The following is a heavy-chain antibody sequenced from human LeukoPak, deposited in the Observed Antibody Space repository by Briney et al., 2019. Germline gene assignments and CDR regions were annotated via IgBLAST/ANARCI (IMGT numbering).Heavy chain of an antibody. CDR1: GFTFSNNY. D-gene: IGHD3-16*01. Sequence: GGSLRLSCAASGFTFSNNYMHWVRQAPGKGLVWVSRINTDGSSTNYADSVKGRFTISRGNAKNTLYLQMNSLRAEDMAVYYCARGYSYAHDYWGQGTLVTVSS. CDR3: ARGYSYAHDY. CDR2: INTDGSST. V-gene: IGHV3-74*01. J-gene: IGHJ4*02.